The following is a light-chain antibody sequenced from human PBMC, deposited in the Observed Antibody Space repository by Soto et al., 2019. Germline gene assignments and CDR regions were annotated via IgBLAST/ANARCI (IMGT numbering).Light chain of an antibody. CDR3: QQYGNLPLS. CDR2: DAS. Sequence: DLQMTQSPSSLSAFVGDRVTITCQASQDINIYLNWYQQRPGKAPKLLIYDASNLATGVPSRFSGGGSETDFTFTISSLQPEDTATYHCQQYGNLPLSFGGGTKVEIK. CDR1: QDINIY. V-gene: IGKV1-33*01. J-gene: IGKJ4*01.